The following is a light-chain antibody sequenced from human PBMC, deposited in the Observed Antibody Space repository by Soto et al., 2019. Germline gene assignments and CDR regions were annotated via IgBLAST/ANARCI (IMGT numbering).Light chain of an antibody. V-gene: IGKV3-20*01. CDR1: QSVSSSY. CDR3: QQYGSSHLYT. J-gene: IGKJ2*01. Sequence: IVLTQSPGTLSLSPGERATLSCRASQSVSSSYLAWYQQKPGQAPRLLIYDASSRATGIPDRFSGSGSETDFPLTISRLEPEDFSVYYCQQYGSSHLYTFGQGTKLEIK. CDR2: DAS.